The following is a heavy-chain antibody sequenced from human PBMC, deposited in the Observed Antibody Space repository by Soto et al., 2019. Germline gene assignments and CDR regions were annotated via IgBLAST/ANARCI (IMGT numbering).Heavy chain of an antibody. Sequence: EVQLVESGGGLVQPGGSLRLSGGASGFTFRTYCLSWVRQVPGKGLEWVANINQDGSEKNYVDSVKGRFTISRDNAKNSLHLQMSSLRAEDTALYYCARDGSTSWYSYDYHGMDVWGQGTTVTVSS. CDR3: ARDGSTSWYSYDYHGMDV. J-gene: IGHJ6*02. CDR1: GFTFRTYC. D-gene: IGHD5-18*01. CDR2: INQDGSEK. V-gene: IGHV3-7*05.